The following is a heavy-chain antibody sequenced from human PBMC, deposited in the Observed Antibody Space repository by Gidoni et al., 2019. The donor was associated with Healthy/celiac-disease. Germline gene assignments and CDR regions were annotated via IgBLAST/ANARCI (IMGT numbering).Heavy chain of an antibody. V-gene: IGHV3-23*01. J-gene: IGHJ4*02. CDR1: GFTFSSYA. Sequence: EVQLLVCGGGLVQSGGSLRLSCAASGFTFSSYAMGWVRQAPGKGLEWVSAISGSGGSTYYADSVKGRFTISRDNSKNTLYLQMNSLRAEDTAVYYCAKGRYSSSSDDYWGQGTLVTVSS. CDR2: ISGSGGST. CDR3: AKGRYSSSSDDY. D-gene: IGHD6-6*01.